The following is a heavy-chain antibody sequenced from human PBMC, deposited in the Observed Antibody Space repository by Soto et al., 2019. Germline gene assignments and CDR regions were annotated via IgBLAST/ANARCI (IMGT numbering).Heavy chain of an antibody. CDR1: GYIFVNYG. D-gene: IGHD3-16*01. CDR2: ISPYTGNT. J-gene: IGHJ6*02. Sequence: QVQLVQSGDEVKKPGASVKVSCKASGYIFVNYGIAWVRQAPGQGLEWMGWISPYTGNTHSATKVPVTLTMTTETATSTAYMDLGSLTSAETAVYYCVMVDNYVTPTPQDVWGQGTTVTVSS. V-gene: IGHV1-18*01. CDR3: VMVDNYVTPTPQDV.